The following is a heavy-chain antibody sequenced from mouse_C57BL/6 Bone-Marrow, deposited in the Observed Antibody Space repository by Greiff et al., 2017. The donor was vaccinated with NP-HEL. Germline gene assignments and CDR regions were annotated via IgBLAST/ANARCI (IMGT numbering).Heavy chain of an antibody. CDR3: ARTEAIYYGTLDD. CDR2: LLPGSGST. Sequence: VKLMESGAELMKPGASVKLSCKATGYTFTGYWIEWVKQRPGHGLEWIGELLPGSGSTNYNEKFKGTATFTSYTSSNTAYMQLSSLTTEDSAIDYGARTEAIYYGTLDDWGQGTTLTVSS. J-gene: IGHJ2*01. D-gene: IGHD2-1*01. CDR1: GYTFTGYW. V-gene: IGHV1-9*01.